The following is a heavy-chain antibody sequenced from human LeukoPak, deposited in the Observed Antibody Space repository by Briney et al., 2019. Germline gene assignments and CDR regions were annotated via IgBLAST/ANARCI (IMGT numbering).Heavy chain of an antibody. CDR3: ATYWRHFDWLLSDI. CDR2: IKQDGSEN. Sequence: GGSLRLSCEASGFTFGVYWMTWVRQAPGKGLEGVANIKQDGSENHYVDSVKGRFTISRDNAKNSLYLQMNSLRDEDTAVYYCATYWRHFDWLLSDIWGLGTMVTVSS. J-gene: IGHJ3*02. CDR1: GFTFGVYW. D-gene: IGHD3-9*01. V-gene: IGHV3-7*02.